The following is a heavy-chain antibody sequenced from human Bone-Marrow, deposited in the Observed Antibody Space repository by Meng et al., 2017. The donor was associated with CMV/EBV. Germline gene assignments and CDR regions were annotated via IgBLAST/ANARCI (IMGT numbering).Heavy chain of an antibody. CDR2: MNPNSGNT. CDR1: GYTFTGYY. Sequence: ASVKVSCKASGYTFTGYYMHWVRQAPGQGLEWMGWMNPNSGNTGYAQKFQGRVTMTRNTSISTAYMELSSLRSEDTAVYYCARGDIVLMVYASNWFDPWGQGTLVTVSS. V-gene: IGHV1-8*02. CDR3: ARGDIVLMVYASNWFDP. D-gene: IGHD2-8*01. J-gene: IGHJ5*02.